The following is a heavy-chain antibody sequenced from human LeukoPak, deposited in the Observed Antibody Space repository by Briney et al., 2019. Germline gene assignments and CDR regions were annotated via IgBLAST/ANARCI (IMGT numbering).Heavy chain of an antibody. J-gene: IGHJ4*02. CDR1: GFAFNSFA. CDR2: ISNSDGSS. CDR3: AKDWGEVALVDN. V-gene: IGHV3-23*01. Sequence: GGSLRLSCAASGFAFNSFAMNWVRQAPGKGLEWVSSISNSDGSSHYADFVKGRFTISRDNSMNTLHLQMNSLRAEDTAVYYCAKDWGEVALVDNWGQGTLVTVSS. D-gene: IGHD5-12*01.